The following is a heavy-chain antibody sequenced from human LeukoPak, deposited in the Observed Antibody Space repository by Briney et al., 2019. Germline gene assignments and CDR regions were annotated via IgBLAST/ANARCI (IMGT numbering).Heavy chain of an antibody. CDR1: GFTFSSYG. CDR3: AKDGGQYYYDSSGYYYTPLGFDY. Sequence: GGSLRLSCAASGFTFSSYGMHWVRQAPGKGLEWVAVISYDGSNKYYADSVKGRFTISRDNSKNTLYLQMYSLRAEDTAVYYCAKDGGQYYYDSSGYYYTPLGFDYWGQGTLVTVSS. D-gene: IGHD3-22*01. V-gene: IGHV3-30*18. CDR2: ISYDGSNK. J-gene: IGHJ4*02.